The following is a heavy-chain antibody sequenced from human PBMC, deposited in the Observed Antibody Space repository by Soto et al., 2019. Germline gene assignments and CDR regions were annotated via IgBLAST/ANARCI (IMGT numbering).Heavy chain of an antibody. J-gene: IGHJ4*02. CDR1: GFTFNSYP. CDR2: ISGSGRYI. V-gene: IGHV3-21*01. D-gene: IGHD2-8*01. CDR3: PRGEFSEWYYFDS. Sequence: GGSLRLSCAASGFTFNSYPMSWVRQAPGKGLEWVSSISGSGRYIYYADAVKGRFTTSRDSAKNSVFLQMSSLTAEDTAVFYCPRGEFSEWYYFDSWGLGTLVTVYS.